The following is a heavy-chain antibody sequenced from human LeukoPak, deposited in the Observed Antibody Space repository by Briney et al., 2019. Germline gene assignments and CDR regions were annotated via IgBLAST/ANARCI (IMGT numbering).Heavy chain of an antibody. D-gene: IGHD2-2*01. Sequence: GGSLRLSWAASGFTFSSYSMNWVRQAPGKGLGWVSSISSSSSYIYYADSVKGRFTISRDNAKNSLYLQMNSLRAEDTAVYYCARAGLGYCSSTSCHGFDYWGQGTLVTVSS. V-gene: IGHV3-21*01. CDR2: ISSSSSYI. J-gene: IGHJ4*02. CDR1: GFTFSSYS. CDR3: ARAGLGYCSSTSCHGFDY.